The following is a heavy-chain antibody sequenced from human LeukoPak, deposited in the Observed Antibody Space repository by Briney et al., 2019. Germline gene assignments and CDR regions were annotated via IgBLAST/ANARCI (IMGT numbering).Heavy chain of an antibody. CDR1: GGSISNYY. V-gene: IGHV4-59*01. J-gene: IGHJ6*02. CDR2: IYYSGTT. Sequence: ASETLSLTCTVSGGSISNYYWSWIRQSPGKGLEWIGYIYYSGTTNSNPSLKSRVTISVDTSKNQFSLQLRSVTAADTAVYYCAREDPQTTVPEGMDVWGQGTTVIVSS. D-gene: IGHD4-17*01. CDR3: AREDPQTTVPEGMDV.